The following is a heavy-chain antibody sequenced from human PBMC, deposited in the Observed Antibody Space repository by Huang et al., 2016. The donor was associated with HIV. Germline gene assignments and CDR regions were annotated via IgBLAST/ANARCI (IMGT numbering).Heavy chain of an antibody. CDR1: GYTFTSYA. Sequence: QVQLVQSGSELQKPGASVKVSCKASGYTFTSYAMNWLRQAPGQGLEWRGWINTNTGNPTYAQGFTGRFVFSLDTSVSTAYLQISSLKAEDTAVYYCARGLYSSSWAPFDYWGQGTLVTVSS. J-gene: IGHJ4*02. D-gene: IGHD6-13*01. CDR2: INTNTGNP. CDR3: ARGLYSSSWAPFDY. V-gene: IGHV7-4-1*02.